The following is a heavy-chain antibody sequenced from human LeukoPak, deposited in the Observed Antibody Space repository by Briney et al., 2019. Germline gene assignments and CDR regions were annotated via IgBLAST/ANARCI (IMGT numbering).Heavy chain of an antibody. Sequence: KASETLSLTCTVSGGSISSYYWSWIRQPPGKGLEWIGYIYYSGSTNYSPSLKSRVTISVDTSKNQFSLKLHSVTAADTAVYYCARGGSYYDYWGQGTLVTVSS. CDR1: GGSISSYY. CDR3: ARGGSYYDY. V-gene: IGHV4-59*01. J-gene: IGHJ4*02. CDR2: IYYSGST. D-gene: IGHD1-26*01.